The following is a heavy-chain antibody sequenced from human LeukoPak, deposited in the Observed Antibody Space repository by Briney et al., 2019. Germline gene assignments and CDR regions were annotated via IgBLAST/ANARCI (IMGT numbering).Heavy chain of an antibody. CDR3: ASAAEDTLYYYYGMDV. CDR1: GYTFTGYY. CDR2: INPNSGGT. J-gene: IGHJ6*02. V-gene: IGHV1-2*02. D-gene: IGHD2-15*01. Sequence: ASVKLSCKASGYTFTGYYMHWVRHAPGQGLGWMGWINPNSGGTNCAQKFQGRVTMTRDTSISTAYMELSRLRSDDTAVYYWASAAEDTLYYYYGMDVWGQGTTVTVSS.